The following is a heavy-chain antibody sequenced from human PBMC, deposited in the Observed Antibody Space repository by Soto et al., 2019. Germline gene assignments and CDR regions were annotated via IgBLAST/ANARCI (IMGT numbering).Heavy chain of an antibody. D-gene: IGHD2-2*01. J-gene: IGHJ6*02. CDR2: INAGNGNT. CDR1: GYTFTSYA. CDR3: ARGYIVLVPAAMLPYYYYGMDV. Sequence: ASVKVSCKASGYTFTSYAMHWVRQAPGQRLEWMGWINAGNGNTKYSQKFQGRVTITADESTSTAYMELSSLRSEDTAVYYCARGYIVLVPAAMLPYYYYGMDVWGQGTTVTVSS. V-gene: IGHV1-3*01.